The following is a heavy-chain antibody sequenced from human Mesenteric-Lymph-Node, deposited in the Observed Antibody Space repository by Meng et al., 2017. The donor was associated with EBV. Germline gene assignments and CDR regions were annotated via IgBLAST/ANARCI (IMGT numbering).Heavy chain of an antibody. CDR1: GDSVSTNSAA. CDR2: TYYKSKWYN. CDR3: ARDPAEFDF. Sequence: QVQLQLSGPGLVKRSQTLSLTCAISGDSVSTNSAAWNWTRQSPSGGLEWLGRTYYKSKWYNDYAESVKSRITINPDTSKNQFSLQLNSVTPEDTAVYYCARDPAEFDFWGQGILVTVSS. J-gene: IGHJ4*02. V-gene: IGHV6-1*01.